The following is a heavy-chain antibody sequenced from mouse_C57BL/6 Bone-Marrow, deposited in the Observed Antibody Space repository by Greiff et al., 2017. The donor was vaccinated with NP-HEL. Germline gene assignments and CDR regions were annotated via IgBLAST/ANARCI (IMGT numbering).Heavy chain of an antibody. Sequence: VQLQQSGPELVKPGASVKISCKASGYTFTDYYMNWVKQSHGKSLEWIGDINPNNGGTSYNQKFKGKATLTVDKSSSTAYMELRSLTSEDSAVYYCARGITTAHFDYWGQGTTLTVSS. D-gene: IGHD1-2*01. J-gene: IGHJ2*01. CDR2: INPNNGGT. V-gene: IGHV1-26*01. CDR3: ARGITTAHFDY. CDR1: GYTFTDYY.